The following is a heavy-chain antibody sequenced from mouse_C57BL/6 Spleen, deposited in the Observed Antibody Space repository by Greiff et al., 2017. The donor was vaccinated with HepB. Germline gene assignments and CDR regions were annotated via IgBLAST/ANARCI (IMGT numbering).Heavy chain of an antibody. CDR3: ATGSSYEEAPFAY. CDR1: GYTFTSYW. CDR2: IDPSDSET. Sequence: VQLQQPGAELVRPGSSVKLSCKASGYTFTSYWMHWVKQRPIQGLEWIGNIDPSDSETHYNQKFKDKATLTVDKSSSTAYMQLSSLTSEDSAVYYCATGSSYEEAPFAYWGQGTLVTVSA. D-gene: IGHD1-1*01. V-gene: IGHV1-52*01. J-gene: IGHJ3*01.